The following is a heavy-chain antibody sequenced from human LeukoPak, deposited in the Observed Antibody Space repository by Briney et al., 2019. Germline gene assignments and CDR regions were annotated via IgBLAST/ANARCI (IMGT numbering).Heavy chain of an antibody. D-gene: IGHD3-10*01. Sequence: GGSLRLSCAASGFTFSGYWMSWVRQAPGKGLEWVANIKQDGSEKYYVDSVKGRFTISRDNAKNSLYLQMNSLRAEDTAVYYCARDMKYGSGSYGYFDYWGQGTLVTVSS. CDR2: IKQDGSEK. V-gene: IGHV3-7*01. CDR3: ARDMKYGSGSYGYFDY. J-gene: IGHJ4*02. CDR1: GFTFSGYW.